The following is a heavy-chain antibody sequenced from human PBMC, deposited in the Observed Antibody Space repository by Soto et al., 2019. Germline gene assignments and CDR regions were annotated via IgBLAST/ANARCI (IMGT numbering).Heavy chain of an antibody. D-gene: IGHD3-16*02. Sequence: SETLSLTCSVFGGSIDSYYWSWVRQAPGKGLEWIGHISDSGTTNYNPSLGSRVTISVDTSRKLFSLKLSSVTAADTAVYFCARDRWTSRANWFDPWGPGTLVTSPQ. V-gene: IGHV4-59*12. CDR1: GGSIDSYY. J-gene: IGHJ5*02. CDR3: ARDRWTSRANWFDP. CDR2: ISDSGTT.